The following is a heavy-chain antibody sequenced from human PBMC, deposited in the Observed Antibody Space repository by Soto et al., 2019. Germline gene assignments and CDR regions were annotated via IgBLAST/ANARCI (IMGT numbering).Heavy chain of an antibody. Sequence: QPGGSLRLSCAASGFTFSSYWMHWVRQAPGKGLVWVSRINSDGSSTSYADSVKGRFTISRDNAKNTLYLQMNSLRAEGTAVYYCASIGHHELIPGFDPWGQGTLVTVSS. CDR1: GFTFSSYW. V-gene: IGHV3-74*01. CDR3: ASIGHHELIPGFDP. J-gene: IGHJ5*02. CDR2: INSDGSST. D-gene: IGHD1-7*01.